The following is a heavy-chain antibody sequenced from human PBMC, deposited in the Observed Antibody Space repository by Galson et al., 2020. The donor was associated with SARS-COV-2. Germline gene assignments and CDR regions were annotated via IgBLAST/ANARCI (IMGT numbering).Heavy chain of an antibody. CDR2: ISWNSGSI. CDR1: GLTFDDYA. J-gene: IGHJ4*02. D-gene: IGHD3-22*01. V-gene: IGHV3-9*01. CDR3: AKDWYYYDSSGCLDY. Sequence: GGSLRLSCAASGLTFDDYAMHWVRQAPGKGLEWVSGISWNSGSIGYADSVKGRFTISRDNAKKSLYLQMNSLRAEDTAVYYCAKDWYYYDSSGCLDYWGQGTLVTVSS.